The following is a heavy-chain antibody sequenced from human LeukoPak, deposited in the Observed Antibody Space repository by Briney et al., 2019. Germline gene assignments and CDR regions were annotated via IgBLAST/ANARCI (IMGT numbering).Heavy chain of an antibody. V-gene: IGHV3-11*01. Sequence: KPGGSLRLSCAASGFSFSDYYMSWIRQAPGKGLEWVSYTSVSGSATYYADSVKGRFTISWDNAKNSLYLQMNSLRGEDTAVYYCARDNSHYYYGMDVWGQGTTVTVSS. CDR3: ARDNSHYYYGMDV. J-gene: IGHJ6*02. CDR1: GFSFSDYY. CDR2: TSVSGSAT. D-gene: IGHD2-21*01.